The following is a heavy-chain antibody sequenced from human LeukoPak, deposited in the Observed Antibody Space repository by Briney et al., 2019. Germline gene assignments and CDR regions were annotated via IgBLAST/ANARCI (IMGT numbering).Heavy chain of an antibody. CDR1: GFTFSSYA. D-gene: IGHD5-18*01. Sequence: GGSLRLSCAVSGFTFSSYAMSWVRQAHGPGMEWVSAISGSGSSTYYADSVKDRLTIYRDNSKNTLYLQMNSVRAGDTALYYCAKSGIIQGYYFYYMDVWGKGTTVTISS. CDR3: AKSGIIQGYYFYYMDV. J-gene: IGHJ6*03. CDR2: ISGSGSST. V-gene: IGHV3-23*01.